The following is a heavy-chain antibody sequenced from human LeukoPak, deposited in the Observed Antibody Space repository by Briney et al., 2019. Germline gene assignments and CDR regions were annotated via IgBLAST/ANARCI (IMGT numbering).Heavy chain of an antibody. CDR1: GYSFTSHW. D-gene: IGHD2-21*02. Sequence: GESLKISCKGSGYSFTSHWIGWVRQVPGKGLEWMGIIYPGDSDTRYSPSFQGQVTISADKSISTAYLQWSSLKASDTAMYYCARRWYCRGDCYENWFDPWGQGTLVTVSS. CDR2: IYPGDSDT. CDR3: ARRWYCRGDCYENWFDP. V-gene: IGHV5-51*01. J-gene: IGHJ5*02.